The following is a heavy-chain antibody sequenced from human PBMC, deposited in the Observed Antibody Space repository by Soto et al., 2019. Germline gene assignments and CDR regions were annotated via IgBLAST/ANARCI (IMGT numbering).Heavy chain of an antibody. CDR3: ARTRTYYYNRSGWNWFDP. Sequence: QVQLVQSGAEVKKPGSSVRVSCKASGGTFTNYAVNCVRQAPGQGLEWMGGFIPVLGTASYAQNFQGRVTITADESARTAYMDLSSLTSEDTALYYCARTRTYYYNRSGWNWFDPWGQGTLVTVSS. CDR1: GGTFTNYA. CDR2: FIPVLGTA. V-gene: IGHV1-69*12. D-gene: IGHD3-22*01. J-gene: IGHJ5*02.